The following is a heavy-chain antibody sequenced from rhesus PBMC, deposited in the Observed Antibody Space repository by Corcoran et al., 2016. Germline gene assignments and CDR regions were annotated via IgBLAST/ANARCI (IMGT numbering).Heavy chain of an antibody. Sequence: QVQLQESGPGLVTPSETLSLTCAVSGSSISSGYYWSWIRPPPGQGLEWIGYSTYSGSTSYNPSLKSRVTISRDTSKNQFSLKLTSGTAADTAVYYCARGGSGWYSGYWGQGVLVTVSS. J-gene: IGHJ4*01. CDR2: STYSGST. V-gene: IGHV4-122*02. CDR3: ARGGSGWYSGY. D-gene: IGHD6-31*01. CDR1: GSSISSGYY.